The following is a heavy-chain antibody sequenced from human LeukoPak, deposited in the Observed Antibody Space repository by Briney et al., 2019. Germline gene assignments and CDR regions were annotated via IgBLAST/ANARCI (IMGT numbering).Heavy chain of an antibody. CDR3: AGGVGPPGRFDP. V-gene: IGHV4-61*02. Sequence: SQTLSLTCTVSGGSISSGSYYWSWIRQPAGKGLEWIGRIYTSGSTNYNPSLTSRVTISVDTSKNQFSLKLTSVTAADTAVYYCAGGVGPPGRFDPWGQGTLVTVSS. J-gene: IGHJ5*02. CDR1: GGSISSGSYY. CDR2: IYTSGST. D-gene: IGHD1-26*01.